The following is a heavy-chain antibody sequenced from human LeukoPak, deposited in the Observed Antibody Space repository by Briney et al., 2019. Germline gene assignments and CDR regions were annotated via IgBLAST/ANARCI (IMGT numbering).Heavy chain of an antibody. J-gene: IGHJ4*02. V-gene: IGHV3-30*18. D-gene: IGHD6-19*01. Sequence: GGSLRLSCAASGFTFSSYGMHWVRQAPGKGLEWVGAISWDGNNKYYADSGKGRFTISRDNSKNTLYLQMNSLRAEDTAVYYCAKDFGSGWYYFDYWGQGTLVPVSS. CDR2: ISWDGNNK. CDR1: GFTFSSYG. CDR3: AKDFGSGWYYFDY.